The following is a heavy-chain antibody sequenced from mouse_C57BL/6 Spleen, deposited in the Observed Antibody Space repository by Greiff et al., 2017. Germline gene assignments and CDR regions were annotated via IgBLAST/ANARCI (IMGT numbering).Heavy chain of an antibody. CDR1: GYAFSSSW. CDR3: ATYYSNYVYAMDY. Sequence: VQLQQSGPELVKPGASVKISCKASGYAFSSSWMNWVKQRPGKGLEWIGRFYPGDGDTNYNGKFKGKATLTADKSSSTAYMQLSSLTSEDSAVYFCATYYSNYVYAMDYWGQGTSVTVSS. CDR2: FYPGDGDT. D-gene: IGHD2-5*01. V-gene: IGHV1-82*01. J-gene: IGHJ4*01.